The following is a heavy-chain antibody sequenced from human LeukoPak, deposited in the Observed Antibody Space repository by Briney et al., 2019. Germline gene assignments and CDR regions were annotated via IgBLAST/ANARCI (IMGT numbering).Heavy chain of an antibody. CDR1: GGSISSYY. CDR3: ARHDMAVAGVDY. J-gene: IGHJ4*02. V-gene: IGHV4-59*08. CDR2: IYKSGST. D-gene: IGHD6-19*01. Sequence: SETLSLTCTVSGGSISSYYWSWIRQPPGKGLEWIGYIYKSGSTNYNPSLKSRVTISADTSKNQFSLKLTSVTAADTAVYYCARHDMAVAGVDYWGQGTLVTVSS.